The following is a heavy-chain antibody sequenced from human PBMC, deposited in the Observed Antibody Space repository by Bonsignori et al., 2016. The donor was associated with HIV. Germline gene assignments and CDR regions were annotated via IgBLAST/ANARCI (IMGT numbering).Heavy chain of an antibody. CDR3: ARGPYYDFWSGPYYFDY. Sequence: WVRQAPGQGLEWMGWINPNSGGTNYAQKFQGRVTMTRDTSISTAYMELSRVRSDDTAVYYCARGPYYDFWSGPYYFDYWGQGTLVTVSS. D-gene: IGHD3-3*01. J-gene: IGHJ4*02. CDR2: INPNSGGT. V-gene: IGHV1-2*02.